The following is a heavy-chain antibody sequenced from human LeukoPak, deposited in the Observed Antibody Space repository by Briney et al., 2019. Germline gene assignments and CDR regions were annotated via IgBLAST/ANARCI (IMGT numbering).Heavy chain of an antibody. CDR1: GFTFSSYA. CDR2: ISGSGGST. D-gene: IGHD3-10*01. Sequence: AGGSLRLSCAASGFTFSSYAMSWVRQAPGKGLEWVSAISGSGGSTYYADSVKGRFTISRDNSKNALYLQMNSLRAEDTAVYYCAKTLVGGSGSSPPWFDPWGQGTLVTVSS. CDR3: AKTLVGGSGSSPPWFDP. J-gene: IGHJ5*02. V-gene: IGHV3-23*01.